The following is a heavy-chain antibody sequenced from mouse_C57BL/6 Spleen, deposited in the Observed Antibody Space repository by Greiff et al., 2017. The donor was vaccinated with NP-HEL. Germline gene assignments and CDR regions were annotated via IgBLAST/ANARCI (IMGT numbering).Heavy chain of an antibody. CDR1: GFTFSDYG. D-gene: IGHD2-1*01. Sequence: EVQLVESGGGLVKPGGFLKLSCAASGFTFSDYGMHWVRQAPEKGLEWVAYISTGSSTIYYADTVKGRSTISRDNAKNTLCLQMTSLRSEDTAMYYCARNGNYAYFDYWGQGTTLTVSS. CDR2: ISTGSSTI. CDR3: ARNGNYAYFDY. V-gene: IGHV5-17*01. J-gene: IGHJ2*01.